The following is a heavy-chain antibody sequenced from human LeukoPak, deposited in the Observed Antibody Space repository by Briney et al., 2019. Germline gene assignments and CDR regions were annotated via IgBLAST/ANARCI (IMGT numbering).Heavy chain of an antibody. CDR1: GGTLSTSA. CDR3: ARNPRYYSDTSGYYPFDY. Sequence: ASVKVSCKTSGGTLSTSAINWVRQAPGQGLEWMGGIIPLFGRTSYAQKFQGGVTITTDESTSTAYMELRSLRSEDTAVYYCARNPRYYSDTSGYYPFDYWGQGTLVTVSS. D-gene: IGHD3-22*01. CDR2: IIPLFGRT. V-gene: IGHV1-69*05. J-gene: IGHJ4*02.